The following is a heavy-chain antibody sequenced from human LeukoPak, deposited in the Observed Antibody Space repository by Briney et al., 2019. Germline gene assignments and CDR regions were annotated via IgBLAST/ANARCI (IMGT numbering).Heavy chain of an antibody. CDR1: GFTFINNA. CDR3: ARDYSGNYYKGFDY. J-gene: IGHJ4*02. CDR2: ISNDGSNQ. D-gene: IGHD1-26*01. Sequence: GGSLRLSCAASGFTFINNAMHWVRQAPGKGLEWVAVISNDGSNQYYADSVKGRFAIPRDNAKNTLYLQVNSLRAEDTALYHCARDYSGNYYKGFDYWGQGILVTVSS. V-gene: IGHV3-30*09.